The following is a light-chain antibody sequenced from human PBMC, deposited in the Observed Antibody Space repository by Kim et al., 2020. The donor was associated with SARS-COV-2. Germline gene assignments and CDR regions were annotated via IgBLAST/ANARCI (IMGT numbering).Light chain of an antibody. CDR3: AAWDDSLNGYV. J-gene: IGLJ1*01. V-gene: IGLV1-36*01. CDR2: YDD. Sequence: QLVLTQPPSVSEAPRQRVTISCSGSSSNIGNNVVNWYQQLPGKAPKLLIYYDDLLPSGVSDRFSGSKSGTSASLAISGLQSEDEADYYCAAWDDSLNGYVFGTGTKVTVL. CDR1: SSNIGNNV.